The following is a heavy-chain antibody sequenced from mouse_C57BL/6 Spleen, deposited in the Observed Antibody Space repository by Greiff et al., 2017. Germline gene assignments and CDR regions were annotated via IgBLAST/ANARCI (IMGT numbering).Heavy chain of an antibody. D-gene: IGHD4-1*01. J-gene: IGHJ2*01. CDR3: AGNWDEGYFDY. Sequence: VQLQQPGAELVKPGASVKVSCKASGYTFTSYWMHWVKQRPGQGLEWIGRIHPSDSDPNYNQKFKGKATLTVDKSSSTAYKQLSSLTSEDSAVYYCAGNWDEGYFDYWGQGTTLTVSS. V-gene: IGHV1-74*01. CDR2: IHPSDSDP. CDR1: GYTFTSYW.